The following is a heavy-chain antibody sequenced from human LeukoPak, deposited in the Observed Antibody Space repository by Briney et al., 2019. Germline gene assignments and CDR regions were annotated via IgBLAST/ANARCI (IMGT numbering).Heavy chain of an antibody. CDR2: IIPIFGTA. J-gene: IGHJ4*02. D-gene: IGHD5-12*01. CDR3: ASSRGYDVGGYFDY. Sequence: GSSVKVSCKASGGTLSSYAISWVRQAPGQGLEWMGGIIPIFGTANYAQKFQGRVTITRDTSASTAYMELSSLRSEDTAMYYCASSRGYDVGGYFDYWGQGTLVTVSS. V-gene: IGHV1-69*05. CDR1: GGTLSSYA.